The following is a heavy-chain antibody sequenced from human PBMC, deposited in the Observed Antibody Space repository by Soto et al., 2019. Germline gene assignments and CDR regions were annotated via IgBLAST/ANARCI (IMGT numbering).Heavy chain of an antibody. CDR3: AAGHLAR. CDR1: DPTFSSAW. J-gene: IGHJ4*02. Sequence: ELQLVESGGGLVEPGGSLRLSCAATDPTFSSAWMSWVRQAPGKGLEWVGHIKSKTSGGTADYAAPVKGRFTISRDDSKNMVHLQMAPLRTEATAVYSGAAGHLARWAQETLVTVS. V-gene: IGHV3-15*01. CDR2: IKSKTSGGTA.